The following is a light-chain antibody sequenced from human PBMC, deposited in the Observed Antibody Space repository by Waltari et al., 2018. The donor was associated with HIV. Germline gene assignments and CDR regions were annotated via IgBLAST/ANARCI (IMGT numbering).Light chain of an antibody. V-gene: IGLV2-14*03. J-gene: IGLJ2*01. CDR2: EVT. Sequence: QSALTPPASVSGSPGQSITISCTGTSSDVGAYNSVFWYQQHPGKAPILMIYEVTNRPAVVSSRFGASKSGNTASLTISGLQVEDEADYYCSSYTSSSLEIFGGGTKLTVL. CDR3: SSYTSSSLEI. CDR1: SSDVGAYNS.